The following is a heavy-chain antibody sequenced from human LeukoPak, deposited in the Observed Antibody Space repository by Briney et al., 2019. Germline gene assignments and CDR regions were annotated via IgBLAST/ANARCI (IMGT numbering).Heavy chain of an antibody. CDR1: GGSVSSGSYY. D-gene: IGHD5-24*01. CDR2: IYYSGST. Sequence: PSETLSLTCTVSGGSVSSGSYYWSWIRQPPGKGLEWIGYIYYSGSTNYNPSLKSRVTISVDTSKNQFSLKLSSVTAADTAVYYCARSTGRWLPPDYCGQGTLVTVSS. CDR3: ARSTGRWLPPDY. J-gene: IGHJ4*02. V-gene: IGHV4-61*01.